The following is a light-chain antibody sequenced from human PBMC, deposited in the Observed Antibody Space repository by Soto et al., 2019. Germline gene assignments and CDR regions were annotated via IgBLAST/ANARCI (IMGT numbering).Light chain of an antibody. V-gene: IGLV1-44*01. CDR1: ISNIGKDT. Sequence: QPVLTQPPSVSGTPGLRVNISCSGGISNIGKDTVNWYQQLPGTAPKPLMFNDDKRPSGVPDRFSGSRSGTSASLAISGLQSDDEAVYFCSTWDDSLNGWVFGGGTKLTVL. CDR2: NDD. J-gene: IGLJ3*02. CDR3: STWDDSLNGWV.